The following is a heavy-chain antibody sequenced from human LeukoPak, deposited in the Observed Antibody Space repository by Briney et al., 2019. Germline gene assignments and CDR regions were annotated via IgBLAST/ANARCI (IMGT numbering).Heavy chain of an antibody. D-gene: IGHD4-23*01. CDR3: ARGDGGNSGGAFDI. Sequence: SETLSLTCTVSGGSISSGGYYWSWIRQHPGKGLEWIGYIYYSGSTYYNPSLKSRVTISVGTSKNQFSLKLSSVTAADTAVYYCARGDGGNSGGAFDIWGQGTMVTVSS. J-gene: IGHJ3*02. V-gene: IGHV4-31*03. CDR2: IYYSGST. CDR1: GGSISSGGYY.